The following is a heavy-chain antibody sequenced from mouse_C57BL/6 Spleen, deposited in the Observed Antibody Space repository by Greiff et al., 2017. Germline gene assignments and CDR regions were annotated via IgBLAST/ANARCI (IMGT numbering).Heavy chain of an antibody. V-gene: IGHV5-2*01. Sequence: EVQRVESGGGLVQPGESLKLSCESNEYEFPSHDMSWVRKTPEKRLELVAAINSDGGSTYYPDTMERRFIISRDNTKKTLYLQMSSLRSEDTALYYCARQGGYYGSYWYFDVWGTGTTVTVSS. D-gene: IGHD1-1*01. CDR2: INSDGGST. J-gene: IGHJ1*03. CDR3: ARQGGYYGSYWYFDV. CDR1: EYEFPSHD.